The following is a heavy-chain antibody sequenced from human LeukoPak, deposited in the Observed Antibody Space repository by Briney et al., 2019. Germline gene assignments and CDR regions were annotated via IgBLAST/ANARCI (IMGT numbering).Heavy chain of an antibody. CDR1: GYTLTELS. V-gene: IGHV1-24*01. Sequence: GASVKVSCKVSGYTLTELSVHWVRQAPGKGLEWMGGFDPEDGETIYAQKFQGRVTMTEDTSTDTAYMELSSLRSEDTAVYYCATPNYDILTGYGWFDPWGQGTLVTVSS. CDR3: ATPNYDILTGYGWFDP. J-gene: IGHJ5*02. CDR2: FDPEDGET. D-gene: IGHD3-9*01.